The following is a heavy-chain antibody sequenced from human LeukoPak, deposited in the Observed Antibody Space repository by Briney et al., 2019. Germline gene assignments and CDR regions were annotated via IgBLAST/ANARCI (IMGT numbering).Heavy chain of an antibody. J-gene: IGHJ4*02. CDR2: IRSDGSNK. CDR3: XRILDSAWGELGY. V-gene: IGHV3-30*02. CDR1: GFSFSSYG. Sequence: PGGSLRLSCAGSGFSFSSYGMHWVRQAPGKGLEWMAFIRSDGSNKYYADSVKGRFTISRDNSKNTLYLQMNSLRAEDTAVYYXXRILDSAWGELGYWGQGTLVTVSS. D-gene: IGHD6-19*01.